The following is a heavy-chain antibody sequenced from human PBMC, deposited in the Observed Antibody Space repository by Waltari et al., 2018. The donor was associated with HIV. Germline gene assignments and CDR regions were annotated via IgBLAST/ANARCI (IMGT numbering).Heavy chain of an antibody. V-gene: IGHV4-39*01. J-gene: IGHJ3*02. D-gene: IGHD3-22*01. CDR1: GGSISSSRYS. CDR3: ASYYDSSGYEAKTFDI. Sequence: LQLQESGPGLVKPSEPLSLTCPVSGGSISSSRYSWGWIRQPPGKGLEWIGSIYYSGSTYYNPSLKSRVTISVDTSKNQFSLKLSSVTAADTAVYYCASYYDSSGYEAKTFDIWGQGTMVTVSS. CDR2: IYYSGST.